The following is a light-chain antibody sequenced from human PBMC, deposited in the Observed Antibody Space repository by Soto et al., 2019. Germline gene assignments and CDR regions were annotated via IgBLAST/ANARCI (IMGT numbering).Light chain of an antibody. Sequence: QSALTQPASVSGTPGQSITISCTGTSSDVGGYGYVSWYQHHPGKAPKLIIYEVNNRPSGVSHRFSGSKSGSTASLTISGLQAEDEADYYCTSYTAGDTLIFGGGTKLAVL. CDR3: TSYTAGDTLI. V-gene: IGLV2-14*01. CDR2: EVN. CDR1: SSDVGGYGY. J-gene: IGLJ2*01.